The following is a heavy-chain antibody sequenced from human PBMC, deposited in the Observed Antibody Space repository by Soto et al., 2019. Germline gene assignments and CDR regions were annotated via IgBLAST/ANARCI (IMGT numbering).Heavy chain of an antibody. CDR2: IYHSGST. J-gene: IGHJ4*02. CDR3: ARDQDGDYVFHY. CDR1: GGSLSSGGYS. Sequence: SDTLSLTCAVSGGSLSSGGYSWSWIRQPPGKGLEWIGYIYHSGSTYYNPSLKSRVTISVDRSKNQFSLKLSSVTAADTAVYYCARDQDGDYVFHYWGQGTLVTVSS. D-gene: IGHD4-17*01. V-gene: IGHV4-30-2*01.